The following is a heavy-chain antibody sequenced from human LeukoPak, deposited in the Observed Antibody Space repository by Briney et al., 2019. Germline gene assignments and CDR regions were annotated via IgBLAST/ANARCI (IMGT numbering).Heavy chain of an antibody. Sequence: GGSLRLSCVVSGFTFSSYGMHWVRQAPGKGLEWVAFIRYDGSNKYYADSVKGRFTISRDNAKNSLYLQMNSLRAEDTAVYYCARGTHGDFDYYYYMDVWGKGITVTVSS. CDR2: IRYDGSNK. CDR3: ARGTHGDFDYYYYMDV. CDR1: GFTFSSYG. J-gene: IGHJ6*03. D-gene: IGHD4-17*01. V-gene: IGHV3-30*02.